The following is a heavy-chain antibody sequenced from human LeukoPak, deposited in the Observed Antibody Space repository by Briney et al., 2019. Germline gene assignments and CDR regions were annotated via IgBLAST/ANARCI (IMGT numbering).Heavy chain of an antibody. CDR1: GFTVSSNY. J-gene: IGHJ4*02. CDR3: VTETTVTGWGY. CDR2: IYSGGST. Sequence: GGSLRLSCAASGFTVSSNYMSWVRQAPGKGLEWVSVIYSGGSTYYADSVKGRFTISRDNAKNSLYLQMNSLRAEDTAMYYCVTETTVTGWGYWGQGTLVTVSS. D-gene: IGHD4-17*01. V-gene: IGHV3-53*01.